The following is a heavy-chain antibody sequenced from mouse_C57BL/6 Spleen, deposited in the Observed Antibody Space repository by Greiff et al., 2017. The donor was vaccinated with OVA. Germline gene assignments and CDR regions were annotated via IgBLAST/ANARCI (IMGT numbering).Heavy chain of an antibody. CDR3: AGSRSDCGAWFAY. J-gene: IGHJ3*01. CDR1: GYTFTSYW. CDR2: INPSNGGT. V-gene: IGHV1-53*01. Sequence: QVQLQQPGTELVKPGASVKLSCKASGYTFTSYWMHWVKQRPGQGLEWIGNINPSNGGTNYNEKFKSKATPTVDKSSSTAYMQLSSLTSEDSAVYYCAGSRSDCGAWFAYWGQGTLVTVSA. D-gene: IGHD2-13*01.